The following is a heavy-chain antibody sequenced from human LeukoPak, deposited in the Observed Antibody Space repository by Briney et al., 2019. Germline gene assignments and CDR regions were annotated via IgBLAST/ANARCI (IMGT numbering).Heavy chain of an antibody. J-gene: IGHJ3*02. Sequence: ASVKVSCKASGYTFTSYGISWVRQAPGQGLEWMGWISAYNGNTNYAQKLQGRVTMTTDTSTSTAYMELRSLRSDDTAVYYCASSTTGTTIRGKAFDIWGQGTMVTVSS. CDR3: ASSTTGTTIRGKAFDI. CDR1: GYTFTSYG. V-gene: IGHV1-18*01. D-gene: IGHD1-1*01. CDR2: ISAYNGNT.